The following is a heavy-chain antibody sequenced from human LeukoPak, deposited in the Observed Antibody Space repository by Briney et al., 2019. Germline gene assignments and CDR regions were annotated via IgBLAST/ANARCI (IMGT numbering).Heavy chain of an antibody. CDR3: ARGGDSSGWHDGGFDY. J-gene: IGHJ4*02. Sequence: ASVKVSCKASGYTFTGYYMHWVRQAPGQGLEWMGRINPNSGGTNYAEKFQGRVTMTRDTAISTVYMELSRLRADDTAVYYCARGGDSSGWHDGGFDYWGQGTLVTVSS. CDR2: INPNSGGT. V-gene: IGHV1-2*06. D-gene: IGHD6-19*01. CDR1: GYTFTGYY.